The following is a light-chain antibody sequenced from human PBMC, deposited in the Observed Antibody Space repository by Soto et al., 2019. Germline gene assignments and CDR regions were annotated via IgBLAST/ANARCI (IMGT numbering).Light chain of an antibody. J-gene: IGKJ3*01. V-gene: IGKV3-11*01. CDR1: QSVSGY. CDR2: DGS. CDR3: QQRSNWLIS. Sequence: EIVMTQSPATLSVSPGEGATLSCRASQSVSGYLAWYQQKPGQAPRLLIYDGSHRAAGIPSRFSGSGSGTDFTLTISGLEPEDFAVYYCQQRSNWLISFGPGTKVDIK.